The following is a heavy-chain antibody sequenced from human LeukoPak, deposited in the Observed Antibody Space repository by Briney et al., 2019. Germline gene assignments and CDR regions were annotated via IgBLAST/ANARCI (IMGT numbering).Heavy chain of an antibody. Sequence: GALRLSCAASGFTFSSYGMSWVRQAPGKGLEWVSAISGSGGSTYYADSVKGRFTISRDNSKNTLYLQMNSLRAEDTAVYYCAKRDSYGWDFDYWGRGTLVTVSS. V-gene: IGHV3-23*01. D-gene: IGHD5-18*01. CDR1: GFTFSSYG. CDR3: AKRDSYGWDFDY. J-gene: IGHJ4*02. CDR2: ISGSGGST.